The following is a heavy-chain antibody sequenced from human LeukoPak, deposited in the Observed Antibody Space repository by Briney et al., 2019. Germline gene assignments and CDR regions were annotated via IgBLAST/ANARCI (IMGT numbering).Heavy chain of an antibody. CDR3: ARDSGYDAFDI. D-gene: IGHD1-26*01. CDR2: INSDGSSA. Sequence: GGSLRLSCAASGFTFSSYWMHWVRQAPGKGLVWVSRINSDGSSASYADSVKGRFTISRDNAKNTLYLQMNSLRAEDTAVYYCARDSGYDAFDIWGQGTMVTVSS. J-gene: IGHJ3*02. V-gene: IGHV3-74*01. CDR1: GFTFSSYW.